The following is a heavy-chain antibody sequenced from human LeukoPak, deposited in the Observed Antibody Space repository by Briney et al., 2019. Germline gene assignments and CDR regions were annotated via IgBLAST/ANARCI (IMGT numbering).Heavy chain of an antibody. J-gene: IGHJ3*02. V-gene: IGHV3-23*01. Sequence: PGGSLRLSCAASGFTFSSYAMSWVRQAPRKGLEWVSAISGSGGSTYYADSVKGRFTISRDNSKNTLYLQMNSLRAEDTAVYYCAKSLFTSATGTGRAFDIWGQGKMVTVSS. CDR3: AKSLFTSATGTGRAFDI. CDR2: ISGSGGST. D-gene: IGHD1-1*01. CDR1: GFTFSSYA.